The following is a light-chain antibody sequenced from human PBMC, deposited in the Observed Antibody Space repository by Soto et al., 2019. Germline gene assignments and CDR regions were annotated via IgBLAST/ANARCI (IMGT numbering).Light chain of an antibody. J-gene: IGKJ1*01. CDR2: GAS. V-gene: IGKV3-20*01. CDR1: ESVSSSY. CDR3: QQYGRLPWT. Sequence: EIVLTQSPGTLSLSPGERATLSCRASESVSSSYLAWYQQKPGQAPRLLMYGASNRATGIPDRFSGSGSGTYFTLIISRLEPEDFAEYYCQQYGRLPWTFGQGTKVEIK.